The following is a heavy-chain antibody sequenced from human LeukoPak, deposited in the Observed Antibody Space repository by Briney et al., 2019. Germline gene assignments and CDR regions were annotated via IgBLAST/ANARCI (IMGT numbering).Heavy chain of an antibody. CDR2: IYYSGST. J-gene: IGHJ3*02. CDR1: GGSISSSSYY. V-gene: IGHV4-39*01. CDR3: ARHHEAGAFDI. Sequence: SETLSLTCPVSGGSISSSSYYWGWIRQPPGKGLEWIGSIYYSGSTYYNPSLKSRVTISVDTSKNQFSLKLSSVTAADTAVYYCARHHEAGAFDIWGQGTMVTVSS.